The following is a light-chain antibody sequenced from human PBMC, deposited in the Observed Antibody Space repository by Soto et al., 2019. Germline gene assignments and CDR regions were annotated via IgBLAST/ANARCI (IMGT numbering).Light chain of an antibody. CDR3: LQAYNYPLT. CDR1: QSISSW. V-gene: IGKV1-5*01. Sequence: DIQMTQSPSTLSASVVDRVTITCRASQSISSWLAWYQQKPGKAPKLLIYDASSLESGVPSRFSGSGSGTEFTLTITSLQPDDFAIYYCLQAYNYPLTFGGGTKVDIK. J-gene: IGKJ4*01. CDR2: DAS.